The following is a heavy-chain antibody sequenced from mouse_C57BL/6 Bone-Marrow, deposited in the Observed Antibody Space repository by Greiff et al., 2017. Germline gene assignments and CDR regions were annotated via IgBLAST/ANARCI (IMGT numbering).Heavy chain of an antibody. CDR2: IWSGGNT. CDR1: GFSLTSYG. Sequence: QVQLQQSGPGLVQPSQSLSITCTVSGFSLTSYGVHWVRQSPGKGLEWLGVIWSGGNTDYNAAFISRLSISKDNSKSQVFCKMNSLQADDTAIYYCARNPLYYGNYVSYYYAMDYWGQGTSVTVSS. J-gene: IGHJ4*01. V-gene: IGHV2-2*01. CDR3: ARNPLYYGNYVSYYYAMDY. D-gene: IGHD2-1*01.